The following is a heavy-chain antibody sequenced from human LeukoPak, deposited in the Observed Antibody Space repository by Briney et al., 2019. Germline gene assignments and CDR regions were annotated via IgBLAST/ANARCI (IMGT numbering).Heavy chain of an antibody. Sequence: GGSLRLSCSASGFTFSDYDMNWVRQAPGKGLEWVSSISGLSSYTYYGESVKGRFSISRDNAKNSLYLQMNSLGAEDTATYYSGRAFPPLRTSSAGDLWGQGILVTVSS. CDR3: GRAFPPLRTSSAGDL. CDR1: GFTFSDYD. V-gene: IGHV3-21*01. CDR2: ISGLSSYT. D-gene: IGHD3-16*01. J-gene: IGHJ4*02.